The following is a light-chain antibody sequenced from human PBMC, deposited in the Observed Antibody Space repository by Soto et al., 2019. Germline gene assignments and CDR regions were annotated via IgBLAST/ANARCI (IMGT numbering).Light chain of an antibody. CDR2: STG. CDR1: TGAVTFDYY. Sequence: QTVVTQEPSLTVSPGGTVTLTCASSTGAVTFDYYANWCQQKPAPTPRPLIYSTGMRHSWTPARFSGSRLGGKAALTRAGGQPEDEADYYCLLYCGDTWVFGGGTKLTVL. V-gene: IGLV7-43*01. CDR3: LLYCGDTWV. J-gene: IGLJ3*02.